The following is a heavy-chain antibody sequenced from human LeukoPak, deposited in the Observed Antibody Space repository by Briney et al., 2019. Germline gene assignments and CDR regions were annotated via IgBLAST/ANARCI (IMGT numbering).Heavy chain of an antibody. CDR1: GFTFSSYS. CDR3: ARDAHIVRGVNPLDY. V-gene: IGHV3-48*02. Sequence: GGSLRLSCAASGFTFSSYSMNWVRQAPGKGLEWISYVSYSSSTIYYADSVKGRFTISRDNAKNSLYLQMNSLRDEDTAVYYCARDAHIVRGVNPLDYWGQGALVTVSS. D-gene: IGHD3-10*01. CDR2: VSYSSSTI. J-gene: IGHJ4*02.